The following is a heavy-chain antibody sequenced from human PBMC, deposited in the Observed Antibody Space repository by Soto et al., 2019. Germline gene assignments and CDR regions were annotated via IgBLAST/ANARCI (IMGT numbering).Heavy chain of an antibody. CDR1: GFTFDDYD. CDR3: AKDAWELPRTFDY. V-gene: IGHV3-20*04. CDR2: ISWNGGST. Sequence: LRLSCAASGFTFDDYDMNWVRQAPGKGLEWVSGISWNGGSTGYADSVKGRFIISRDNSKNTLYLQMNSLRAEDTAVYYCAKDAWELPRTFDYWGQGTLVTVSS. J-gene: IGHJ4*02. D-gene: IGHD1-26*01.